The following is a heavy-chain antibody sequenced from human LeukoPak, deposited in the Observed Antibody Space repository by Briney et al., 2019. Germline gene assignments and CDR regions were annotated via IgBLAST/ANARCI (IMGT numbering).Heavy chain of an antibody. V-gene: IGHV4-4*02. Sequence: SETLSLTCAVSGGSISSSNWWSWVRQPPGKGLEWIGEIYHSGSTNYNPSLKSRITISVDTSQNQFSLKLTSVTAADTAVYYCASFYCSSGSCYSEDYWGQGTLVTVSS. CDR1: GGSISSSNW. D-gene: IGHD2-15*01. J-gene: IGHJ4*02. CDR2: IYHSGST. CDR3: ASFYCSSGSCYSEDY.